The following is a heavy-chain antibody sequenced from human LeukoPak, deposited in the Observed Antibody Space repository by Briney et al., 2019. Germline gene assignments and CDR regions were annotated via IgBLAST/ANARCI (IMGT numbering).Heavy chain of an antibody. J-gene: IGHJ4*02. CDR1: GFTFSSYS. CDR3: AKDITVTTVSFDY. Sequence: PGGSLRLPCAASGFTFSSYSMNWVRHAPGKGLEWVSSISGSSSYIYYADSVKGRFTISRDNAKNSLYLQMNSLRAEDTAVYYCAKDITVTTVSFDYWGQGTLVTVSS. V-gene: IGHV3-21*06. CDR2: ISGSSSYI. D-gene: IGHD4-17*01.